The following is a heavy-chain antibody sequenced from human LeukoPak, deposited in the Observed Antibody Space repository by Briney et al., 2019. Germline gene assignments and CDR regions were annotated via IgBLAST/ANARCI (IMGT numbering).Heavy chain of an antibody. J-gene: IGHJ1*01. CDR2: INHSGYT. Sequence: PSETLSLTCAVYGGSFSTYFWSWIRQPPGKGLEWIGEINHSGYTNYTPSLKSRVTISLDTSKNQFSLKLSSVTAADTAVYYCARGRRDSSTWYGTEYFEPWGQGTLVTVSS. CDR1: GGSFSTYF. CDR3: ARGRRDSSTWYGTEYFEP. D-gene: IGHD6-13*01. V-gene: IGHV4-34*01.